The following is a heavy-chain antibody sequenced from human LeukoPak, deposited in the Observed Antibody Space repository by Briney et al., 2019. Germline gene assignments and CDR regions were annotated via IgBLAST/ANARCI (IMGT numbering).Heavy chain of an antibody. CDR2: ISGSGGST. CDR3: AKTGAIFGVVITTFDY. D-gene: IGHD3-3*01. V-gene: IGHV3-23*01. Sequence: GGSLRLSCAASGFTFSSYAMSWVRQAPGKGLEWVSAISGSGGSTYYADFVKGRFTISRDSSKNTLYLQMNSLRAEDTAVYYCAKTGAIFGVVITTFDYWGQGTLVTVSS. CDR1: GFTFSSYA. J-gene: IGHJ4*02.